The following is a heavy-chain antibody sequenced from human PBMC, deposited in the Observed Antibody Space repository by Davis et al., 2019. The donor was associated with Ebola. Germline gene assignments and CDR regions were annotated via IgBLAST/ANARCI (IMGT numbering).Heavy chain of an antibody. V-gene: IGHV1-69*13. CDR2: FIPVYGAA. D-gene: IGHD2-2*01. J-gene: IGHJ4*02. CDR3: ARVRGYCSTTMCYDSDY. Sequence: SVQVSCKAPGGTFSSYSIIWVRQAPGQGLEWMGGFIPVYGAANYAQKFQGRVTITADDSASTAYMELSSLTSENTAVYYCARVRGYCSTTMCYDSDYWGQGTLVTVSS. CDR1: GGTFSSYS.